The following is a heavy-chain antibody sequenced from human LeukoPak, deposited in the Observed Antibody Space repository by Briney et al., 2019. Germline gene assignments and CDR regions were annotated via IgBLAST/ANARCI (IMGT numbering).Heavy chain of an antibody. CDR2: LSYSGRT. CDR3: ARVGRGDYVWGSYAFDY. J-gene: IGHJ4*02. CDR1: GGRNSNYH. V-gene: IGHV4-59*01. D-gene: IGHD3-16*01. Sequence: SETLSLTRTVSGGRNSNYHWSWLRPPTGKGLEWFGYLSYSGRTHYHPSLKSRVTISVGTSKDQFSLKLSSVTAADTSVYYCARVGRGDYVWGSYAFDYWGQGTLVTVSS.